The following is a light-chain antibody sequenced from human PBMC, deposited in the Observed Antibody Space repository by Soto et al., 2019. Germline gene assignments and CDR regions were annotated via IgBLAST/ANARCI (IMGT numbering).Light chain of an antibody. CDR1: SSDVGGYNY. Sequence: QSALTQPASVSGSPGQSITISCTGTSSDVGGYNYVSWYQQHPGKAPNLMIYDVSNRPSGVSNRFSGSKSGNTASLTISGLQDEDEADYYCSSYTSSSAYVFGTGTKLTVL. J-gene: IGLJ1*01. CDR3: SSYTSSSAYV. V-gene: IGLV2-14*01. CDR2: DVS.